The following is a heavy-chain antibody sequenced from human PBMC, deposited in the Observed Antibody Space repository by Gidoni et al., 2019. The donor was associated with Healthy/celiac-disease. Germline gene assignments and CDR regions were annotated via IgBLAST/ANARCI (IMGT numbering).Heavy chain of an antibody. J-gene: IGHJ3*02. V-gene: IGHV4-34*01. CDR3: AKWVAGPDAFDI. CDR2: INHSGST. CDR1: GGSFSGYY. D-gene: IGHD6-19*01. Sequence: QVQLQQWGAGLLKPSETLSLTCAVYGGSFSGYYWSWIRQPPGKGLEWIGEINHSGSTNYNPSLKSRVTISVDTSKNQFSLKLSSVTAADTAVYYCAKWVAGPDAFDIWGQGTMVTVSS.